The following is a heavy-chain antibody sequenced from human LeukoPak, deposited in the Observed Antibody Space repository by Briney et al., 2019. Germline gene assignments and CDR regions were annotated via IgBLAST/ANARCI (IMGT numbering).Heavy chain of an antibody. D-gene: IGHD3-22*01. CDR1: GYTFTSYY. CDR3: ARYYYDRSGYFPFDI. V-gene: IGHV1-46*01. CDR2: INPSGGST. J-gene: IGHJ3*02. Sequence: ASVKVSCKASGYTFTSYYMHWVRQAPGQGLEWMGIINPSGGSTSYAQKFQGRVTMTRDTSTSTVYMELSSLRSEDTAVYYCARYYYDRSGYFPFDIWGQGTMVTASS.